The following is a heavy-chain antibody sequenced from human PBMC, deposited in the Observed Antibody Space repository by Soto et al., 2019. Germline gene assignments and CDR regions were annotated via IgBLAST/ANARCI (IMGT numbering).Heavy chain of an antibody. CDR3: ARHPEPSSSWYGWFDP. J-gene: IGHJ5*02. CDR1: AGSFCSYA. CDR2: IIPIFGTA. V-gene: IGHV1-69*06. Sequence: PWKVSCRPSAGSFCSYAISWVRQAPPQGLEWMGGIIPIFGTANYAQKFQGRDTITADKATSTAYMELSSMRSEDKAVYYCARHPEPSSSWYGWFDPWGQGTLVTVSS. D-gene: IGHD6-13*01.